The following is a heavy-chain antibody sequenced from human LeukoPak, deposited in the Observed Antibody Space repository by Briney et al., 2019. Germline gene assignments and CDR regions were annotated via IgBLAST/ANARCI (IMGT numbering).Heavy chain of an antibody. CDR1: GGSISSSSYY. V-gene: IGHV4-39*01. Sequence: SETLSLTCSVSGGSISSSSYYWGWIRQPPGKGLEWIGSIYYTGTTYQNPSLKSRVTISVDTSKNQFSLKLSSVTAADTAVYYCARGLAIVGATGSFDYWGQGTLVTVSS. CDR2: IYYTGTT. CDR3: ARGLAIVGATGSFDY. J-gene: IGHJ4*02. D-gene: IGHD1-26*01.